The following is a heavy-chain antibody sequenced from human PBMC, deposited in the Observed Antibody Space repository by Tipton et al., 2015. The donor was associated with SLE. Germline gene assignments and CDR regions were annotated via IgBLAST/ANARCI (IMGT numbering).Heavy chain of an antibody. CDR3: ASLPQGSCCTISCPPGMDA. Sequence: TLSLTCTVSGGSIRTYYWIWIRQPPGKGLEWIGYISYSGSTHYSPSLKSRVTISLDTSNNQFSLRLSSVTAADTAVYYCASLPQGSCCTISCPPGMDAWGKGTTVTVSS. D-gene: IGHD2-8*01. J-gene: IGHJ6*03. CDR1: GGSIRTYY. CDR2: ISYSGST. V-gene: IGHV4-59*01.